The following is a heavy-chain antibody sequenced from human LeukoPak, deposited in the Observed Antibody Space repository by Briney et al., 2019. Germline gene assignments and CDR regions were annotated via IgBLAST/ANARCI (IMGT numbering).Heavy chain of an antibody. J-gene: IGHJ5*02. D-gene: IGHD3-22*01. CDR3: ARERLSDYYDSSGFYP. V-gene: IGHV3-48*02. CDR1: GFNFSSYS. CDR2: ITSTSTTI. Sequence: SGGSLRLSCSASGFNFSSYSMNWVRQAPGKGLQWLSYITSTSTTIYYADSVRGRFTISRDNAKNSLYLQMNSLRDEDTAVYYCARERLSDYYDSSGFYPWGQGTLVTVSS.